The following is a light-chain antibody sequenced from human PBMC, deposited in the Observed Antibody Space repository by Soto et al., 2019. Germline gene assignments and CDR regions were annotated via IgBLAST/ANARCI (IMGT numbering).Light chain of an antibody. J-gene: IGKJ4*01. CDR2: DAS. CDR3: QQYDNFPLT. V-gene: IGKV1-33*01. CDR1: QDIINY. Sequence: VHMTHSPSSLSASVLYRVTITFQSSQDIINYLNWYQQKPGKAPNLLIYDASNLETGVPSRFSGSGYATDFTFTISSLQTEDIATYYCQQYDNFPLTFGGGTKVDI.